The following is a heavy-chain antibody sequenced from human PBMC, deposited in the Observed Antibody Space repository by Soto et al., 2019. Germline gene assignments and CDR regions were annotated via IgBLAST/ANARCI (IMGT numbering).Heavy chain of an antibody. V-gene: IGHV1-2*02. CDR1: GYPVTAYY. CDR3: ARGGGVGVAGSAAFDM. D-gene: IGHD3-3*01. Sequence: VQSGAVVKKPGASVTVSCSASGYPVTAYYMHWVRQAPGRGLEWMGGINPATGAAKYTQIFQGRVTMTRDTSTSTVFMELSGLTSEDTAVFYCARGGGVGVAGSAAFDMWAQGTLVTVSS. J-gene: IGHJ3*02. CDR2: INPATGAA.